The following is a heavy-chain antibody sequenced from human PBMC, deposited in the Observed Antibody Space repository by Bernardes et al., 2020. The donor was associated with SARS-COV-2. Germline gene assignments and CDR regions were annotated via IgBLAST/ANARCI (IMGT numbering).Heavy chain of an antibody. J-gene: IGHJ4*02. Sequence: LSWVATIKFDGSNKYYADSVKGRFTVSRDNSKNTLYLQMDSLRAEDTAIYYCARIRNKLDYFDDWGQGTLVTV. V-gene: IGHV3-33*05. D-gene: IGHD3-3*02. CDR2: IKFDGSNK. CDR3: ARIRNKLDYFDD.